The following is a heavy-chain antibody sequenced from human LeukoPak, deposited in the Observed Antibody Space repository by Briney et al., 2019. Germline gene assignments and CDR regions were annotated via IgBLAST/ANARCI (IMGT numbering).Heavy chain of an antibody. CDR3: ARTTAAAAGFDY. CDR1: GGSISSYY. V-gene: IGHV4-59*01. CDR2: IYYSGST. D-gene: IGHD6-13*01. J-gene: IGHJ4*02. Sequence: SETLSLTCTVSGGSISSYYWNWIRQPPGKGPEWIGYIYYSGSTNYNPSLKSRVTISVDTSKNQFSLKLSSVTAADTAVYYCARTTAAAAGFDYWGQGTLVTVSS.